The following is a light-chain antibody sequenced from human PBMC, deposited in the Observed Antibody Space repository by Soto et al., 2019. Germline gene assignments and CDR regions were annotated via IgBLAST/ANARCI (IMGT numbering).Light chain of an antibody. J-gene: IGLJ1*01. V-gene: IGLV2-8*01. CDR2: DVN. CDR3: SAYAGSIYV. CDR1: SSDVGRYNH. Sequence: QSALTQPPSASGSPGQSVTISCTGTSSDVGRYNHVSWYQQHPGKAPKLIIFDVNKRPSGVPDRFSGSKSVNTASLTVSGLQAEDEADYYCSAYAGSIYVFGNVTKLTV.